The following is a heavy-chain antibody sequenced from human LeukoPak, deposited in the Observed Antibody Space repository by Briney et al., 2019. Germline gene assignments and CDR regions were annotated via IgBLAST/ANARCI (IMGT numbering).Heavy chain of an antibody. CDR2: IYHSGRT. Sequence: PSETLSLTCTVSGGSISSYYWSWIRQPPGKGLEWIGYIYHSGRTNYNPSLKRRVTLSVDTSKNQCSLKLSSVTAAETAVYYWARGRAEWGQGTVVTVST. J-gene: IGHJ4*02. V-gene: IGHV4-59*01. CDR1: GGSISSYY. CDR3: ARGRAE.